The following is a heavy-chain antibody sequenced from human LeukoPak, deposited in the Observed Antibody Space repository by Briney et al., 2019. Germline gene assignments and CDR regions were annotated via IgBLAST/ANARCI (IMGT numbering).Heavy chain of an antibody. J-gene: IGHJ1*01. CDR1: GYTFTGYY. V-gene: IGHV1-2*02. CDR3: ARELTTVTTFEYFQH. Sequence: GASVKVSCKASGYTFTGYYMHWVRQAPGQGLEWMGLINPNSGGTNYAQKFQGRVTMTRDTSISTAYMELSRLRSDDTAVYYCARELTTVTTFEYFQHWGQGTLVTVSS. D-gene: IGHD4-17*01. CDR2: INPNSGGT.